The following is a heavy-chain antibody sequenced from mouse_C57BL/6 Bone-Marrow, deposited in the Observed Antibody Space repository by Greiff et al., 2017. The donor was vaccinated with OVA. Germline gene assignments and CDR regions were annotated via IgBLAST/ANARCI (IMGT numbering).Heavy chain of an antibody. V-gene: IGHV1-64*01. CDR2: IHPNSGST. D-gene: IGHD2-4*01. CDR3: ANSPDYEAWFAY. Sequence: QVQLQQPGAELVKPGASVKLSCKASGYTFTSYWMHWVKQRPGQGLEWIGMIHPNSGSTNYNEKFKSKATLTVDKSSSTAYMQLSSLTSEDSAVYYCANSPDYEAWFAYWGQGTLVTVSA. CDR1: GYTFTSYW. J-gene: IGHJ3*01.